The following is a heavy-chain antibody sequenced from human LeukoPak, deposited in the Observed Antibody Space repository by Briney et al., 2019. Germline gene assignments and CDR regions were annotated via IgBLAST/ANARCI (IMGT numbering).Heavy chain of an antibody. J-gene: IGHJ5*02. D-gene: IGHD3-22*01. V-gene: IGHV4-39*01. CDR1: GGSNSSSSYY. CDR3: ARHRQPQYYYDSSGYEYNWFDP. Sequence: SETLSLTCTVSGGSNSSSSYYWGWIRQPPGKGLEWIGSIYYSGSTYYNPSLKSRVTISVDTSKNQFSLKLSSVTAADTAVYYCARHRQPQYYYDSSGYEYNWFDPWGQGTLVTVSS. CDR2: IYYSGST.